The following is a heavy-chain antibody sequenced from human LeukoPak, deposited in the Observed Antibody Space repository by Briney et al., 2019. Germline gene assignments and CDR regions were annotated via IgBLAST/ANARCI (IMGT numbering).Heavy chain of an antibody. Sequence: GGSLRLSCAASGFTFSSYGMHWVRQAPGKGLEWVAVIWYDGSNKYYADSVKGRFTISRDNSKNTLYLQMNSLRAEDTAVYYCARVLYDTMVDRSYWYFDLWGRGTLVTVSS. V-gene: IGHV3-33*01. CDR3: ARVLYDTMVDRSYWYFDL. CDR2: IWYDGSNK. D-gene: IGHD3-10*01. CDR1: GFTFSSYG. J-gene: IGHJ2*01.